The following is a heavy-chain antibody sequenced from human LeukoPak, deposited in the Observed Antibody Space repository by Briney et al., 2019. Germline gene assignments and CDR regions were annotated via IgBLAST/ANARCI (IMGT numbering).Heavy chain of an antibody. CDR3: ARDRWGSRGNYFDY. CDR1: GGSISSSSYY. Sequence: SETLSLTCTVSGGSISSSSYYWGWIRQPPGKGLEWIGSIYYSGSTYYNPSLKSRVTISVDTSKNQFSLKLSSVTAADTAVYYCARDRWGSRGNYFDYWGQGTLVTVSS. CDR2: IYYSGST. J-gene: IGHJ4*02. V-gene: IGHV4-39*07. D-gene: IGHD2-15*01.